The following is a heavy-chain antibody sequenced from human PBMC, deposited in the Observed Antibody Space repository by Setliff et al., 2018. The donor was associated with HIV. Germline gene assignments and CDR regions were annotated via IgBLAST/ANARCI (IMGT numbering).Heavy chain of an antibody. CDR3: ARATEAGTIDY. CDR2: INPSGGGT. J-gene: IGHJ4*02. CDR1: GYTFTSYY. V-gene: IGHV1-46*01. D-gene: IGHD1-1*01. Sequence: GASVKVSCKASGYTFTSYYMHWVRRAPGQGLEWMGIINPSGGGTTYARKFRGRVTVTRDTSTTTVYMELGGLRSEDTAVYYCARATEAGTIDYWGQGTRVTSPQ.